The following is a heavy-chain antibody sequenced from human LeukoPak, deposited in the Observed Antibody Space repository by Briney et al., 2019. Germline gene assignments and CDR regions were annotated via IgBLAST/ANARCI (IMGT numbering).Heavy chain of an antibody. CDR1: GGSFSGYY. CDR3: ARGLYDSSGPDPLDAFDI. J-gene: IGHJ3*02. V-gene: IGHV4-34*01. D-gene: IGHD3-22*01. CDR2: INHSGST. Sequence: SETLSLTCAVYGGSFSGYYWSWIRQPPGKGLEWIGEINHSGSTNYNPSLKSRVTISVDTSKNQFSLKLSSVTAADTAVYYCARGLYDSSGPDPLDAFDIWGQGTMVTVSS.